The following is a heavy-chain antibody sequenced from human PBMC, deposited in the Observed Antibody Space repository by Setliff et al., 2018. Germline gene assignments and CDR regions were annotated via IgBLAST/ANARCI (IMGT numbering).Heavy chain of an antibody. Sequence: SETLSLTCTVSGGSISSGCYYWSWIRQHPGKGLEWIGYIYYSGSTYYNPSLKSRVTISVDTSKNQFSLKLSSVTAADTAVYYCARVPRFTDTRNAFDIWGQGTTVTVS. D-gene: IGHD5-18*01. CDR2: IYYSGST. J-gene: IGHJ3*02. CDR3: ARVPRFTDTRNAFDI. V-gene: IGHV4-31*03. CDR1: GGSISSGCYY.